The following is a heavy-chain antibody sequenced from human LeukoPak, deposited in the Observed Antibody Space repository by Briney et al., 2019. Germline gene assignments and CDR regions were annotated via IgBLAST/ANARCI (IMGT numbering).Heavy chain of an antibody. CDR3: ARHGDLTAYYGIYYFEF. Sequence: PGGSLRLSCAASGFTVSSNYTSWVRQAPGKGLEWVSVIYSGGSAYYADSVKGRFTISRDNSKNTLYLQMNSLRAEDTAVYYCARHGDLTAYYGIYYFEFWGQGTLVTVSS. CDR1: GFTVSSNY. D-gene: IGHD3-9*01. CDR2: IYSGGSA. J-gene: IGHJ4*02. V-gene: IGHV3-66*02.